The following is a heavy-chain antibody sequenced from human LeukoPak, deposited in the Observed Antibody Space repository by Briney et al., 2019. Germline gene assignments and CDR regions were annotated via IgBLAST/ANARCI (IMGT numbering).Heavy chain of an antibody. V-gene: IGHV4-34*01. D-gene: IGHD5-12*01. CDR1: GGSFSGYY. J-gene: IGHJ5*02. CDR2: IYHSGST. Sequence: PSETLSLTCAVYGGSFSGYYWSWIRQPPGKGLEWIGEIYHSGSTNYNPSLKSRVTISVDKSKNQFSLKLSSVTAADTAVYYCARVGVLMATIIVGFDPWGQGTLVSVSS. CDR3: ARVGVLMATIIVGFDP.